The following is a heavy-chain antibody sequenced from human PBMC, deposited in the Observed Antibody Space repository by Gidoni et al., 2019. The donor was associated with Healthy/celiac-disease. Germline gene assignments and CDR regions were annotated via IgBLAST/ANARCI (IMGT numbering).Heavy chain of an antibody. CDR1: GDTFTSYG. CDR3: ARTVMRSSWYDY. J-gene: IGHJ4*02. D-gene: IGHD6-13*01. V-gene: IGHV1-18*01. CDR2: ISAYNGNT. Sequence: QVQRVQSGAEVKKHGASVTVSCTASGDTFTSYGISWVRQAPGQGLEWMGWISAYNGNTHDAQKLQGRVTMTTDTSTSTAYMELRSLRSDDTAVYYCARTVMRSSWYDYWGQGTLVTVSS.